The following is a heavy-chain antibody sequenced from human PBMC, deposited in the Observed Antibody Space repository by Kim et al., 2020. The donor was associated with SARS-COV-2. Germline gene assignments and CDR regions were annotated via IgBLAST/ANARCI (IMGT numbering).Heavy chain of an antibody. J-gene: IGHJ4*02. CDR1: GGSISSYY. CDR3: SRYYVSSGYYYYFDY. D-gene: IGHD3-22*01. CDR2: IYYSGST. V-gene: IGHV4-59*08. Sequence: SETLSLTCTVSGGSISSYYWSWIRQAPGKGLEWIGYIYYSGSTNYNPSLKSRVTISVDTSKNQFSLKLSSVTAADTAVYYCSRYYVSSGYYYYFDYLCQG.